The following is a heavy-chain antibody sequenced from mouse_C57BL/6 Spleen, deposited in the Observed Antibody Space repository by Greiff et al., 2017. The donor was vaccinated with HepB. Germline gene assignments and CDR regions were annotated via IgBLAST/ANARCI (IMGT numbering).Heavy chain of an antibody. V-gene: IGHV1-22*01. D-gene: IGHD1-1*01. CDR3: ARRRLYGGYYFDY. Sequence: VQLQQSGPELVKPGASVKMSCKASGYTFTDYNMHWVKQSHGKSLEWIGYINPNNGGTSYNQKFKGKATLTVNKSSSTAYMELRSLTSEDSAVYYCARRRLYGGYYFDYWGQGTTLTVSS. CDR1: GYTFTDYN. J-gene: IGHJ2*01. CDR2: INPNNGGT.